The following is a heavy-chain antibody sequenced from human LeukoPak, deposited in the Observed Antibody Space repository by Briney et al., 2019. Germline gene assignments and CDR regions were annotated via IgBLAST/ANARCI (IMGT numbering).Heavy chain of an antibody. V-gene: IGHV4-59*01. CDR1: GGSISSYY. Sequence: SSETLSLTCTVSGGSISSYYWSWIRQPPGKGLEWIGYIYYSGSTNYNPSLKSRVTISVDTSKNQFSLKLSSVTAADTAVYYCARGLSFDWLYLWGQGTLVTVSS. D-gene: IGHD3-3*01. J-gene: IGHJ5*02. CDR2: IYYSGST. CDR3: ARGLSFDWLYL.